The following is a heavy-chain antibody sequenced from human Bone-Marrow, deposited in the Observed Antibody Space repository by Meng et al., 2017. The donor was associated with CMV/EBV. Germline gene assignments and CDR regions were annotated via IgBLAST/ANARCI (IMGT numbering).Heavy chain of an antibody. Sequence: GGSLRLSCAASGFTFSSYWMSWVRQAPGKGLEWVANIKQDGSEKYYVDSVKGRFTISRDNAKNSLYLQMNSLRAEDTAVYYCARGIRGVIRYYYYGMDVWGQGTTVTVSS. CDR1: GFTFSSYW. D-gene: IGHD3-10*01. CDR2: IKQDGSEK. CDR3: ARGIRGVIRYYYYGMDV. V-gene: IGHV3-7*01. J-gene: IGHJ6*02.